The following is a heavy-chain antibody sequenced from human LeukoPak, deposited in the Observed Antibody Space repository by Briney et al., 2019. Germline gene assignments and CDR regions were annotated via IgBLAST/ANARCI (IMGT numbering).Heavy chain of an antibody. Sequence: GGSLRLSCAASGFIFTNFPLHWVRQTPDMGLECVAIMSIDGNTKYYADSVRGRFTVSRDNSRNTVYLQMNSLRVEDTAVHYCVRDPIHGYPDYFDSWGQGTLVTVSS. CDR3: VRDPIHGYPDYFDS. CDR2: MSIDGNTK. V-gene: IGHV3-30-3*01. J-gene: IGHJ4*02. D-gene: IGHD2-15*01. CDR1: GFIFTNFP.